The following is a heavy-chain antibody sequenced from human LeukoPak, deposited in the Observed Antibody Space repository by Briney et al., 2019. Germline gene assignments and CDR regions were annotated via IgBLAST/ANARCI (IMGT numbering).Heavy chain of an antibody. V-gene: IGHV3-21*01. CDR2: INSGSTYM. CDR1: GFYFSGYS. J-gene: IGHJ6*03. D-gene: IGHD1-1*01. CDR3: ARVEATTGRNYHYYYMDV. Sequence: GGSLRLSCAASGFYFSGYSMNWVRQAPEKGLEWVSSINSGSTYMYYADSVKGRFTISRDNAKNSLHLQMYSLRAEDTAVYFCARVEATTGRNYHYYYMDVWGKGTTVTVSS.